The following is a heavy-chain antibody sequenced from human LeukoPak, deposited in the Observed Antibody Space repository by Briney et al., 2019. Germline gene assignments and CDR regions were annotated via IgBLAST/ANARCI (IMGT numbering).Heavy chain of an antibody. CDR3: ARDRSRSLRGLRLGELGY. Sequence: PWASVKVSCKASGYTFTGYYMHWVRQAPGQGLEWMGWINPNSGGTNYAQKFQGRVTMTRDTSISTAYMELSRLRSDDTAVYYCARDRSRSLRGLRLGELGYWGQGTLVTVSS. CDR1: GYTFTGYY. V-gene: IGHV1-2*02. CDR2: INPNSGGT. D-gene: IGHD3-16*01. J-gene: IGHJ4*02.